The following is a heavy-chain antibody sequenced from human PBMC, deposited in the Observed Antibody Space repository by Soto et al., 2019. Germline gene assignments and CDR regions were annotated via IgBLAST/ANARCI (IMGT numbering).Heavy chain of an antibody. Sequence: QVHLVQSGAEVKRPGSSVKLSCKASGGTVSVDSITWLRQAPGHTLEWIGGIIPLFGAGNVADRVKARVTVSADESTSTAYMELRSLRSEDTAKYYCARTIRGEPAAIPGPFDVWRPGTMVIVTP. CDR2: IIPLFGAG. V-gene: IGHV1-69*01. CDR1: GGTVSVDS. J-gene: IGHJ3*01. CDR3: ARTIRGEPAAIPGPFDV. D-gene: IGHD2-2*01.